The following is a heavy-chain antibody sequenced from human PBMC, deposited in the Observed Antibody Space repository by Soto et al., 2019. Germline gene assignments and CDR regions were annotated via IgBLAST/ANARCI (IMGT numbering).Heavy chain of an antibody. CDR2: IYYSGST. V-gene: IGHV4-31*03. D-gene: IGHD1-26*01. J-gene: IGHJ4*02. Sequence: PSETLSLTCTVSGGSISSGGYYWSWIRQHPGKGLEWIGYIYYSGSTYYNPSLKSRVTISVDTSKNQFSLKLSSVTAADTAVYYCAREKLESGSNYFDYWGQGTLVTVSS. CDR1: GGSISSGGYY. CDR3: AREKLESGSNYFDY.